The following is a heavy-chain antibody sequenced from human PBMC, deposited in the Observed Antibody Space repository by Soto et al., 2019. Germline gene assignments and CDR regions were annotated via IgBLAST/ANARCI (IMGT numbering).Heavy chain of an antibody. V-gene: IGHV1-8*01. J-gene: IGHJ6*02. CDR1: GYTFTSYD. D-gene: IGHD3-10*01. CDR3: ASEGVGGRDG. CDR2: MNPNSANT. Sequence: QVQLVQSGAEVKKPGASVKVSCKASGYTFTSYDINWVRQATGQGLEWMGWMNPNSANTGYAQKFQGRVTMTRNTPGSTANMQLSSLIAKHSAGNYFASEGVGGRDGWRQKTTVPIS.